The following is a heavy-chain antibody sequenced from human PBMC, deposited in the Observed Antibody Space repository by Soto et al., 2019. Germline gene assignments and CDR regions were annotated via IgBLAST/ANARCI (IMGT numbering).Heavy chain of an antibody. Sequence: ILSCAASGFTFSTDAMGWVRQAPGEGLEWVSAIGGGGGSTFYADSVKGRFTISRDNSRNTLYLQVNSLRAEDTAVYYCAKIAEAVAGTVYGYWGQGTLVTVSS. D-gene: IGHD6-19*01. J-gene: IGHJ4*02. CDR3: AKIAEAVAGTVYGY. V-gene: IGHV3-23*01. CDR1: GFTFSTDA. CDR2: IGGGGGST.